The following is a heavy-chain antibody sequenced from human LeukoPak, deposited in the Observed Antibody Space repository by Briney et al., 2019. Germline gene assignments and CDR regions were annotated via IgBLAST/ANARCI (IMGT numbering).Heavy chain of an antibody. V-gene: IGHV3-30*04. J-gene: IGHJ3*02. CDR1: GFTFSSYA. CDR3: AGGYYYDLTDDAFDI. CDR2: ISYDGSNK. D-gene: IGHD3-22*01. Sequence: PGGSLRLSCAASGFTFSSYAMHWVRQAPGKGLEWVAVISYDGSNKYYADSVKGRFTISRDNSKNTLYLQMNSLRAEDAAVYYCAGGYYYDLTDDAFDIWGQGTMVTVSS.